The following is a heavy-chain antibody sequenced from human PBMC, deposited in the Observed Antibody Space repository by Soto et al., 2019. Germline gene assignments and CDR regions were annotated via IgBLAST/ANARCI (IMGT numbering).Heavy chain of an antibody. V-gene: IGHV3-9*01. CDR2: IDWSGDRS. CDR1: GFEFDDYY. CDR3: TKTGSSAA. Sequence: EVQLVQSGGALVHPGKSLRLSCSASGFEFDDYYMHWVRQAPGKGLEWVSSIDWSGDRSAYADFVKGRFIISRDNANNSLYLQMNSLRPEDTVLYYCTKTGSSAAWGQGALVIVSS. D-gene: IGHD6-19*01. J-gene: IGHJ5*02.